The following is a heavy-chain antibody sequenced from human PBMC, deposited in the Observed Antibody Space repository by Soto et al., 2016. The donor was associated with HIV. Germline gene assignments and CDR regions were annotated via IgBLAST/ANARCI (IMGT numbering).Heavy chain of an antibody. CDR1: GFTFGNYA. CDR3: AKDLRMTMVQGFIDALDF. V-gene: IGHV3-23*04. D-gene: IGHD3-10*01. J-gene: IGHJ3*01. Sequence: EVQLVESGGGLVKPGESLRLSCGGSGFTFGNYAMSWVRQAPGKGLEWVSGISDSGGNTYYADSVKGRFTISRDNSKNTLYLQMNSLRAEDTAVYYCAKDLRMTMVQGFIDALDFWGQGTMVTVSS. CDR2: ISDSGGNT.